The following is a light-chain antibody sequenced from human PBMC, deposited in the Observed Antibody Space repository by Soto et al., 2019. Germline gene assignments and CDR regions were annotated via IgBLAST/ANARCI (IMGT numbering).Light chain of an antibody. CDR1: QDIRND. Sequence: DIQMTQSPSSLSASVGDSVTITCRASQDIRNDLGWYQHKPGKVPKRLIHTAYTLQSWDPSRFSGSGSGTEFTLTISSLQPEDSATYYCLQQKTRPYTFGQGTKLEIK. V-gene: IGKV1-17*01. CDR2: TAY. J-gene: IGKJ2*01. CDR3: LQQKTRPYT.